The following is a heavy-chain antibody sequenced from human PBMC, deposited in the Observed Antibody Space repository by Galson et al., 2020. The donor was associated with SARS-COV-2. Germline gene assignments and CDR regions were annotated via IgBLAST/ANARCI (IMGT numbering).Heavy chain of an antibody. V-gene: IGHV4-59*01. CDR2: IYYSGST. CDR3: ARGILWLPRVSYYYYMVV. D-gene: IGHD5-18*01. Sequence: SETLSLTCTVSGGSISSYYWSWIRQPPGKGLEWIGYIYYSGSTNYNPSLKSRVTISVDTSKNQFSLKLSSVTAADTAVYYCARGILWLPRVSYYYYMVVWGEGTTVTVSS. CDR1: GGSISSYY. J-gene: IGHJ6*03.